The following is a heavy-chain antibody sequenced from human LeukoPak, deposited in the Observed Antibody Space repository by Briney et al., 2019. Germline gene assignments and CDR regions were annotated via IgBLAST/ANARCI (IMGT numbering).Heavy chain of an antibody. CDR3: AKDRSDSSRCYCADV. J-gene: IGHJ6*02. D-gene: IGHD2-2*01. CDR1: GFNFSNYA. Sequence: GGSLRLSCAASGFNFSNYAMSWVRQAPGKGLEWVSHISGSGETTYYADSVKGRFTISRDNSKNTLYLQMDSLRAEDTAVYYCAKDRSDSSRCYCADVWGQGTTVTVSS. V-gene: IGHV3-23*01. CDR2: ISGSGETT.